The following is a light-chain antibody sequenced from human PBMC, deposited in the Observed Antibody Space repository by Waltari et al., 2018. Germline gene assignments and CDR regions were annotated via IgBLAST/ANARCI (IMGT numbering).Light chain of an antibody. CDR2: FAS. CDR1: QGINNY. V-gene: IGKV1-9*01. J-gene: IGKJ4*01. Sequence: IQLTQSPSSLSASVGDRVTITCRASQGINNYLAWYQQKPGEAPKPLIYFASTLERGVPSRFSGSVSGTDFTLTISSLQPEDFATDYCQHLNGYPITFGGGTKVEIK. CDR3: QHLNGYPIT.